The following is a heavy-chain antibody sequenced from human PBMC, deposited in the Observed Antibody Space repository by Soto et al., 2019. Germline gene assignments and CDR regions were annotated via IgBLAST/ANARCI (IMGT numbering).Heavy chain of an antibody. CDR2: IIPILEAT. D-gene: IGHD2-21*01. CDR1: GGTFSDFT. Sequence: QVQLVQSGAEVRKPGSSVKVSCRASGGTFSDFTVTWVRQAPGQGLEWMGGIIPILEATKYAQTFQDRVTFTADESTSTVFMELSSLTSEDTAVYFCATSYCGNECQPNRAFYFFGWDVWGQGTRVTVSS. J-gene: IGHJ6*02. V-gene: IGHV1-69*01. CDR3: ATSYCGNECQPNRAFYFFGWDV.